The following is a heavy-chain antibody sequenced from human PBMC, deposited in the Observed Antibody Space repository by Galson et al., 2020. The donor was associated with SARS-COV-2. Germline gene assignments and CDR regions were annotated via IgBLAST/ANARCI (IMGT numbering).Heavy chain of an antibody. CDR3: ARGLGGSYYNPNDY. D-gene: IGHD1-26*01. J-gene: IGHJ4*02. CDR1: GFTFSSYA. V-gene: IGHV3-30*04. Sequence: GGSLRLSCAASGFTFSSYAMHWVRQAPGKGLEWVAVISYDGSNKYYADSVMGRFTISRDNSKNTLYLQMNSLRAEDTAVYYCARGLGGSYYNPNDYWGQGTLVTVSS. CDR2: ISYDGSNK.